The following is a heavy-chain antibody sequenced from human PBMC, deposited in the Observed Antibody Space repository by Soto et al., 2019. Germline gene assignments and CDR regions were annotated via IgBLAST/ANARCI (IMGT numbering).Heavy chain of an antibody. V-gene: IGHV3-74*01. CDR3: ARGIPGYYGKDV. Sequence: EVQLVESGGGLVQPGRSLRLSCAASGFTFSNYWIHWVRQAPGKGLVWVSRITGDGSRIDYADSVKGRFTISRDNAKNTVYVQMNSLGDEDAAVYYCARGIPGYYGKDVWGKGTTVTVSS. D-gene: IGHD2-2*02. CDR2: ITGDGSRI. J-gene: IGHJ6*01. CDR1: GFTFSNYW.